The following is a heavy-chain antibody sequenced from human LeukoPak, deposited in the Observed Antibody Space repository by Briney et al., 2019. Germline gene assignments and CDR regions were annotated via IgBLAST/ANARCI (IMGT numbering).Heavy chain of an antibody. D-gene: IGHD6-13*01. J-gene: IGHJ4*02. CDR1: GLTFSSYW. Sequence: GGSLRLSCAASGLTFSSYWMSWVRQAPGKGLEWVANIKQDGSEKYYVDSVKGRFTISRDNTKNSLYLQMNSLRAEDTAVYYCARAGKIAAAGIPDFDYWGQGTLVTVSS. V-gene: IGHV3-7*01. CDR3: ARAGKIAAAGIPDFDY. CDR2: IKQDGSEK.